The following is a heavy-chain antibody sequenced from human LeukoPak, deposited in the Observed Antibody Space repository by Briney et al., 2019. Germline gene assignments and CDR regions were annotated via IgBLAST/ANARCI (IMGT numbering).Heavy chain of an antibody. V-gene: IGHV1-3*03. CDR2: INTGNGNT. CDR1: GYTFTNYA. CDR3: ARGRRWYYDSSGYYYYDAFDI. Sequence: ASVKVSCKASGYTFTNYAMHWVRQAPGQRLEWMGWINTGNGNTKYSQEFQGRVTITRNTSISTAYMELSSLRSEDTAVYYCARGRRWYYDSSGYYYYDAFDIWGQGTMVTVSS. J-gene: IGHJ3*02. D-gene: IGHD3-22*01.